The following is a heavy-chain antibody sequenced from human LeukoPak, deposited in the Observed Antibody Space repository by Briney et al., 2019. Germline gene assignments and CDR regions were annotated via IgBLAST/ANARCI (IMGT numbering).Heavy chain of an antibody. Sequence: SETLSLTCAVYGGSFSGYYWSWIRQPPGKGLEWIGEINHSGSTNYNPSLKSRVTISVDTSKNQFSLKLSSVTAADAAVYYCARVGFTMVRGVIGKYYFDYWGQGTLVTVSS. D-gene: IGHD3-10*01. CDR3: ARVGFTMVRGVIGKYYFDY. V-gene: IGHV4-34*01. J-gene: IGHJ4*02. CDR1: GGSFSGYY. CDR2: INHSGST.